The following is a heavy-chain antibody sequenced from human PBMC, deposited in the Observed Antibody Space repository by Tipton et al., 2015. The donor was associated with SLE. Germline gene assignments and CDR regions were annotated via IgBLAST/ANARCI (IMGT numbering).Heavy chain of an antibody. CDR2: MNPSSGNT. Sequence: QVQLVQSGAEVKKPGASVKVSCKASGYTFTNYEINWVRQATGQGLEWMGWMNPSSGNTVYAQKFQGRVTMTRNTSITTAYMELSSLRSEDTAVYYCAAHDFWSGYPHYIYYFAMNVWGQGTTVTVSS. J-gene: IGHJ6*02. CDR1: GYTFTNYE. D-gene: IGHD3-3*01. CDR3: AAHDFWSGYPHYIYYFAMNV. V-gene: IGHV1-8*01.